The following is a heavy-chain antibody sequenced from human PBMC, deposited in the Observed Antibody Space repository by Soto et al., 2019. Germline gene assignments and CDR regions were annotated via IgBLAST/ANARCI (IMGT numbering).Heavy chain of an antibody. Sequence: SETLSLTCAVSGGSISSSNWLSWFRQPPGKGLEWIGEIYHSGSTNYNPSLKSRVTISVDKSKNQFSLKLSSVTAADTAVYYCAREPSYYYGSGDYYYGMDVWGQGTTVTVSS. CDR2: IYHSGST. J-gene: IGHJ6*02. V-gene: IGHV4-4*02. D-gene: IGHD3-10*01. CDR1: GGSISSSNW. CDR3: AREPSYYYGSGDYYYGMDV.